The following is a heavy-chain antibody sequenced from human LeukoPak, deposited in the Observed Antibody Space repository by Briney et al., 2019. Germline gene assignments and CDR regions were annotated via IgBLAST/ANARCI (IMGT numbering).Heavy chain of an antibody. J-gene: IGHJ4*02. CDR2: TFYSGST. V-gene: IGHV4-59*01. Sequence: SETLSLTCTVSGGSISSFYWSWIRQPPGKGLEWIGYTFYSGSTNYNPSLKSRVTISVDTSKNQFSLKVSSVTAADTAVYYFARQDPQGVIWGQGTLVTVSS. CDR1: GGSISSFY. CDR3: ARQDPQGVI.